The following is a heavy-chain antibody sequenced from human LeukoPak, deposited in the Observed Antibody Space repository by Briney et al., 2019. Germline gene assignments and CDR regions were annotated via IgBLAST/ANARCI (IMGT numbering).Heavy chain of an antibody. Sequence: GGSLRLSCAASEFTFRSYDISWVRQAPGKGLEWVSGISGSGGSTYYADSVKGRFTISRDNSKNTLYLQMNSLRAEDTAVYYCARDWAAAGRVFDYWGQGTLVTVSS. V-gene: IGHV3-23*01. D-gene: IGHD6-13*01. CDR3: ARDWAAAGRVFDY. CDR1: EFTFRSYD. CDR2: ISGSGGST. J-gene: IGHJ4*02.